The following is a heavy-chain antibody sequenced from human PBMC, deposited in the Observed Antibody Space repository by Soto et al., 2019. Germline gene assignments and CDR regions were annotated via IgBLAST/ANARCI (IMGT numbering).Heavy chain of an antibody. V-gene: IGHV3-23*01. Sequence: GGSLRLSCAASGFTFSSYAMSWVRQAPGKGLEWVSAISGSGGSTYYADSVKGRFTISRDNSKNTLYLQMNSLRAEDTAVYYCAKNYYGSGSYPNDYYYYYVMDVWGQGTMVTVSS. CDR1: GFTFSSYA. CDR2: ISGSGGST. CDR3: AKNYYGSGSYPNDYYYYYVMDV. J-gene: IGHJ6*02. D-gene: IGHD3-10*01.